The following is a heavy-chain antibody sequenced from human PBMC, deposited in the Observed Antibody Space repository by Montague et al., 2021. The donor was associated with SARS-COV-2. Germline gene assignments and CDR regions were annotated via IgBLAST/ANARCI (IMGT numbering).Heavy chain of an antibody. CDR2: IHYSGRT. J-gene: IGHJ4*02. CDR1: GGSISSYY. CDR3: ARSSILGAHRFDY. D-gene: IGHD3-16*01. Sequence: SETLSLTCTVSGGSISSYYWSWIRQPPGKGLEWIAYIHYSGRTNFNSSLRSRVTMSVDTSKSQFSLKLSSVAAADTAVYYRARSSILGAHRFDYWGQGTLVTVSS. V-gene: IGHV4-59*12.